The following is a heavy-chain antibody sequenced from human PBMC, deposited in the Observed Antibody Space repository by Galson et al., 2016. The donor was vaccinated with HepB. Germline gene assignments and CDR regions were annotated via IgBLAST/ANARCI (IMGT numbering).Heavy chain of an antibody. CDR2: IYYRGST. CDR3: ARDRTDCAGGICYSYFDY. J-gene: IGHJ4*02. Sequence: ETLSLTCSVSGDSINTYYWSWIRQSPGKGLEWIGYIYYRGSTNYNPSLSGRVTISVDTSKNQFSLKLGSVTAADTAVYYCARDRTDCAGGICYSYFDYWGQGTRVTVSS. CDR1: GDSINTYY. V-gene: IGHV4-59*01. D-gene: IGHD2-8*02.